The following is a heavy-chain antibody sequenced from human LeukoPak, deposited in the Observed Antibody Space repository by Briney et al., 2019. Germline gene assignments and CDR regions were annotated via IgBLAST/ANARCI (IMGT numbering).Heavy chain of an antibody. D-gene: IGHD4-17*01. CDR3: ASHDYGDYEVFDY. Sequence: SVKVSCKASGGTFSSYAISWVRQAPGQGLEWMGGIIPIFGTANYAQKFQGRVTITADKSTSTAYMELSSLRSEDTAVYYCASHDYGDYEVFDYWGQGTLVTVSS. V-gene: IGHV1-69*06. CDR2: IIPIFGTA. CDR1: GGTFSSYA. J-gene: IGHJ4*02.